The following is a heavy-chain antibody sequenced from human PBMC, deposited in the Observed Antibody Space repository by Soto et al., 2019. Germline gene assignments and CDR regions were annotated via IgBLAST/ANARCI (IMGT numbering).Heavy chain of an antibody. J-gene: IGHJ4*02. D-gene: IGHD3-22*01. CDR1: GFPFNNAW. CDR3: PTNPLTTRQEFLFDY. CDR2: VKSKADGGSG. Sequence: GGSLRLSCAASGFPFNNAWINWVRQVPGKGLEWVGRVKSKADGGSGDYAAPVKGRFVVSRDDSKDIVYLQMNSLKIEDTGVYSSPTNPLTTRQEFLFDYWGQGPRFTFSS. V-gene: IGHV3-15*07.